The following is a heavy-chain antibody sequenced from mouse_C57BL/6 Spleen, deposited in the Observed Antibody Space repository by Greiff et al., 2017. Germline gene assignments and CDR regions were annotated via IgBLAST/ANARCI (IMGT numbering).Heavy chain of an antibody. CDR3: ARRIYSNLYYYAMDN. CDR2: ISSGSSTI. CDR1: GFTFSDYG. V-gene: IGHV5-17*01. D-gene: IGHD2-5*01. J-gene: IGHJ4*01. Sequence: EVQLVESGGGLVKPGGSLKLSCAASGFTFSDYGMHWVRQAPEKGLEWVAYISSGSSTIYYADTVKGRFTISRDNAKNTLFLQMTSLWSVDTAIYYCARRIYSNLYYYAMDNWGQGTSVTVSS.